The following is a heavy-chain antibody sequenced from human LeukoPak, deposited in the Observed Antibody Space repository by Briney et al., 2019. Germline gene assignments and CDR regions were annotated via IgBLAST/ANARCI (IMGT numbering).Heavy chain of an antibody. V-gene: IGHV3-15*01. Sequence: GGSLRLSCATSGFTFSNAWMSWVRQAPGKGLEWVGRIKSKADGETIDYAAPVKGRFTFSRDDSRNMLYLQMNSLKSEDTAVYYCSTLTSRGLSDSWGQGTLVTVSS. J-gene: IGHJ4*02. D-gene: IGHD1-20*01. CDR2: IKSKADGETI. CDR3: STLTSRGLSDS. CDR1: GFTFSNAW.